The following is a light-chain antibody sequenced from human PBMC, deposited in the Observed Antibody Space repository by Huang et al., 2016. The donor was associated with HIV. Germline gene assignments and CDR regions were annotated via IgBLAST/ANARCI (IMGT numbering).Light chain of an antibody. CDR3: QQTDNIPRT. Sequence: DIQMTQSPSSLSASVGDRVTIACRASQSIRKCLNWYQQKPVEAPKLLMHSASSLQSGVQSRFSGSVSGTDFTLTITSLQPEDFATYYCQQTDNIPRTFGQGTKVVIK. J-gene: IGKJ1*01. CDR1: QSIRKC. V-gene: IGKV1-39*01. CDR2: SAS.